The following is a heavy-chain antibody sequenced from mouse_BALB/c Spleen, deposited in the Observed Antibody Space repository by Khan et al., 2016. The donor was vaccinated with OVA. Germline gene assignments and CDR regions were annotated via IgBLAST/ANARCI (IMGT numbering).Heavy chain of an antibody. Sequence: EVQGVESGGDLVKPGGSLKLSCAASGFTFRNYAMSWDRQTPEKRLEWVESISSGGTTYFPDREKGRFTISRDNGRKILYLQKSSLRSEDTAMYYCARAYWFTYWGQGTLVTVSA. V-gene: IGHV5-6-5*01. CDR3: ARAYWFTY. CDR2: ISSGGTT. J-gene: IGHJ3*01. CDR1: GFTFRNYA.